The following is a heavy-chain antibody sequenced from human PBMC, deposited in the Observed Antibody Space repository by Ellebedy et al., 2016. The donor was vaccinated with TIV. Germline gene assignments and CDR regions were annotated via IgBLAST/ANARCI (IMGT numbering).Heavy chain of an antibody. Sequence: AASVKVSCKASGYTFTGYYIHWVRQAPGQGLEWMGWINPKNGGTNYAQKFQGRVTMTRATSISTAYMELSWLRSDDPAVYYCARDGACGGDCYGDNYWGQGSLVTVSS. CDR2: INPKNGGT. CDR1: GYTFTGYY. J-gene: IGHJ4*02. V-gene: IGHV1-2*02. D-gene: IGHD2-21*02. CDR3: ARDGACGGDCYGDNY.